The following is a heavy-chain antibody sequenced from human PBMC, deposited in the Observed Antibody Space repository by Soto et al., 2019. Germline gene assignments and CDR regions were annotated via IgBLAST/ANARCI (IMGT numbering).Heavy chain of an antibody. V-gene: IGHV5-51*01. J-gene: IGHJ6*02. CDR2: IYPADSDS. Sequence: GESLKISCKGSEYSFANYWIGWVRQTPGKGLEWMGSIYPADSDSKYSPSFQGQVTISDDKSISTAYLQWSSLKASDTAMYYCARSYCSGGACYSGKYYYYFAMDVWGQGTTVTVSS. CDR1: EYSFANYW. D-gene: IGHD2-15*01. CDR3: ARSYCSGGACYSGKYYYYFAMDV.